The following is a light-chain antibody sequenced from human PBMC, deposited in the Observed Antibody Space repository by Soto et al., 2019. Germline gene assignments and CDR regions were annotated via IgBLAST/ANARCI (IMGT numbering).Light chain of an antibody. Sequence: DIVMTQSPDSLTVSLGERATINCKSSQTVLFSSDNRSYLAWYQQKSGQPPKLLIYWASTRESGVPDRFSGSVSGTDFTLTISSLQAEDVAVYYCQQHYSTSPTFGGGTRVEIK. CDR3: QQHYSTSPT. CDR1: QTVLFSSDNRSY. V-gene: IGKV4-1*01. J-gene: IGKJ4*01. CDR2: WAS.